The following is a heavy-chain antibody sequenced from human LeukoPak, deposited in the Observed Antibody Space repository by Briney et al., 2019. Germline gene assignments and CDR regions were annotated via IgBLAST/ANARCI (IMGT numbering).Heavy chain of an antibody. V-gene: IGHV3-7*01. J-gene: IGHJ4*02. Sequence: GGSLRLSCAVSGFSFHYWMAWVRQAPGKGLEWVANIQEDGSERHYADSVRDRFTIYRDNAKSSLFLQMDSLRVEDTAVYYCAKDNYDSSGGNYFDYWGQGTLVTVSS. CDR1: GFSFHYW. CDR2: IQEDGSER. D-gene: IGHD3-22*01. CDR3: AKDNYDSSGGNYFDY.